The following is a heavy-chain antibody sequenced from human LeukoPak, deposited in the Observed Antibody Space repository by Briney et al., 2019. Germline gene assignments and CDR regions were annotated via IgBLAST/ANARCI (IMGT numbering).Heavy chain of an antibody. J-gene: IGHJ6*03. CDR1: GGSISSYY. CDR2: IYYSGST. Sequence: PPETLSLTCTVSGGSISSYYWSWIRQPPGKGLEWIGYIYYSGSTNYNPSLKSRVTISVDTSKNQFSLKLSSVTAADTAVYYCARDYYYYMDVWGKGTTVTVSS. CDR3: ARDYYYYMDV. V-gene: IGHV4-59*01.